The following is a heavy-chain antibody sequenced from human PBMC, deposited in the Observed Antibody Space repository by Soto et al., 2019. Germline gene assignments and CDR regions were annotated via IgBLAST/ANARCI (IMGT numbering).Heavy chain of an antibody. D-gene: IGHD6-19*01. Sequence: SETLSLTCTVSGGSISSYYWSWIRQPPGKGLEWIGYIYYSGSTNYNPSLKSRVTISVDTSKNQFSLKLSSVTAADTAVYYCARVSSSGWSYFDYWGQGTLVTVSS. CDR1: GGSISSYY. CDR3: ARVSSSGWSYFDY. J-gene: IGHJ4*02. CDR2: IYYSGST. V-gene: IGHV4-59*01.